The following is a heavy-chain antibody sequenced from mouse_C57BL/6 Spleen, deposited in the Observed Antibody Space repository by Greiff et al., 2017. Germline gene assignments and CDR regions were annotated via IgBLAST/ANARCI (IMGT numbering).Heavy chain of an antibody. CDR2: ISYDGSN. D-gene: IGHD2-3*01. Sequence: VQLKESGPGLVKPSQSLSLTCSVTGYSITSGYYWNWIRQFPGNKLEWMGYISYDGSNNYNPSLKNRISITLDTSKNQFFLKLNSVTTEDTATYYCARDLYDYGYFDVWGTGTTVTVSS. J-gene: IGHJ1*03. CDR1: GYSITSGYY. V-gene: IGHV3-6*01. CDR3: ARDLYDYGYFDV.